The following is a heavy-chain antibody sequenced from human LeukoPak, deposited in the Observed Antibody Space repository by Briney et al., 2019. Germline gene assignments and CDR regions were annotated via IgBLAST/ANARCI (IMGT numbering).Heavy chain of an antibody. CDR3: ARPYSSSPDAFDI. V-gene: IGHV1-8*01. Sequence: ASVKVSCKASGYTFTSYDINWVRQATGQGLEWMGWMNPNSGNTGYAQKFQGRVTMTRNTSISTAYMELSSLRSEDTAVYYCARPYSSSPDAFDIWGQGTMVTVSS. J-gene: IGHJ3*02. CDR2: MNPNSGNT. D-gene: IGHD6-13*01. CDR1: GYTFTSYD.